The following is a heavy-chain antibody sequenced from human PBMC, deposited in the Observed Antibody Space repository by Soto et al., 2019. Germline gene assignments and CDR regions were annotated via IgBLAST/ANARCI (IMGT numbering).Heavy chain of an antibody. CDR1: GFSLSTSGMC. V-gene: IGHV2-70*12. CDR2: IDWDDDK. D-gene: IGHD6-13*01. Sequence: SGPTLVNPTQTLTLTCTFSGFSLSTSGMCVSWIRQPPGKALEWLALIDWDDDKYYSTSLKTRLTISKDTSKNQVVLTMTNMDPVDTATYYCAHRHEAAAPARGYFDYWGQGTLVTVSS. J-gene: IGHJ4*02. CDR3: AHRHEAAAPARGYFDY.